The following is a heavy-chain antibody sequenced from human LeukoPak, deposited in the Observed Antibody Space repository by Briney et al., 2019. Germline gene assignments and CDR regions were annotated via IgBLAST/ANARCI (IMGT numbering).Heavy chain of an antibody. CDR1: GGSISSYY. CDR3: ARLSSGWYGHAFDI. CDR2: IYYSGST. Sequence: SETLSLTCTVSGGSISSYYWSWIRQPPGKGLEWIGYIYYSGSTNYNPSLKSRVTISVDTSKNQFSLKLSSVTAADTAVYYCARLSSGWYGHAFDIWGQGTMVTVSS. J-gene: IGHJ3*02. V-gene: IGHV4-59*08. D-gene: IGHD6-19*01.